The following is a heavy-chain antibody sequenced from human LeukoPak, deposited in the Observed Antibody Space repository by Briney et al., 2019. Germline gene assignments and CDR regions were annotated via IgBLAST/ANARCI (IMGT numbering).Heavy chain of an antibody. V-gene: IGHV3-11*06. CDR3: ARYTGRYSNSYFDY. D-gene: IGHD1-26*01. CDR1: GFTFTDYY. J-gene: IGHJ4*02. CDR2: ISNSGSWT. Sequence: GGSLRLSCAASGFTFTDYYMGWIRQAPGRGLEWISYISNSGSWTRYADSVKGRFTVSRDNAKTSLYLQMNSLRAEDTAVYYCARYTGRYSNSYFDYWGQGTLVTVSS.